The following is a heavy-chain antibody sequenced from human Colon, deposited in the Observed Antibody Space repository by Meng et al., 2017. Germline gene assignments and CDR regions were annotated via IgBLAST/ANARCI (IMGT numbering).Heavy chain of an antibody. J-gene: IGHJ6*02. V-gene: IGHV1-8*03. CDR1: GYSFTSYA. CDR3: ARGIGMGTHYYYGMDV. CDR2: MNPNSGNT. D-gene: IGHD2/OR15-2a*01. Sequence: ASVKVSCKASGYSFTSYAISWIRQATGQGLEWMGWMNPNSGNTGYAQKFQGRVTITRNTSISTAYMELSSLRSEDTAVYYCARGIGMGTHYYYGMDVWGQGTTVTVSS.